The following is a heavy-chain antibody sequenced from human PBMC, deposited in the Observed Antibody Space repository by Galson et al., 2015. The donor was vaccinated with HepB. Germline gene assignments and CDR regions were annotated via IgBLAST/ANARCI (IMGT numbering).Heavy chain of an antibody. CDR2: INPNSGGT. J-gene: IGHJ6*03. CDR3: ARFAGVYDFWSGYPHQRDYYYYYYMDV. D-gene: IGHD3-3*01. Sequence: SVKVSCKASGYTFTGYYMHWVRQAPGQGLEWMGWINPNSGGTNYAQKFQGRVTMTRDTSISTAYMELSRLRSDDTAVYYCARFAGVYDFWSGYPHQRDYYYYYYMDVWGKGTTVTVSS. V-gene: IGHV1-2*02. CDR1: GYTFTGYY.